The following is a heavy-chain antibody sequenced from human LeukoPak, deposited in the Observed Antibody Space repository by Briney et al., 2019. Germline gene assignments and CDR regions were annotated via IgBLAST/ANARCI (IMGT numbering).Heavy chain of an antibody. V-gene: IGHV4-59*01. CDR2: ISYSGTT. J-gene: IGHJ1*01. CDR3: ARTYYYDSSGVQYFQH. Sequence: SETLSLTCTVSGASINSYYWNWIRQPPGKGLEWIGYISYSGTTIYSPSLKSRVTISVDTSKNQFALELTSMTAADTATYYCARTYYYDSSGVQYFQHWGQGTLVTVSS. CDR1: GASINSYY. D-gene: IGHD3-22*01.